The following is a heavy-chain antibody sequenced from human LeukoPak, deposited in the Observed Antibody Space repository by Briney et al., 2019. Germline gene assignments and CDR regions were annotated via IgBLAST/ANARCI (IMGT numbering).Heavy chain of an antibody. CDR3: ARSPGDYYPGF. CDR2: INHSGST. CDR1: GGSFSGYY. V-gene: IGHV4-34*01. Sequence: SETLSLTCAVYGGSFSGYYWSWIRQPPGKGLEWIGEINHSGSTNYNPSLKSRVTISVDTSKNQFSLKLSSVTAADTAVYFCARSPGDYYPGFWGQGTLVTVSS. J-gene: IGHJ4*02. D-gene: IGHD3-22*01.